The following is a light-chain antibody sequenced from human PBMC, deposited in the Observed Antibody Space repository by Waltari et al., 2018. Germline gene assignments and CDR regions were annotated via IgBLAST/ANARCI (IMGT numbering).Light chain of an antibody. CDR1: QDITSF. J-gene: IGKJ4*01. CDR2: AAS. Sequence: DIQLTQSPSFLSASVGDRVTITCRASQDITSFLAWYQQKPGKAPKLLIFAASTLQGGVPSRFSGSGSGTEFTLTSSSLLPEDFATYYCQQLKNSPLTFGGGTKVEIK. CDR3: QQLKNSPLT. V-gene: IGKV1-9*01.